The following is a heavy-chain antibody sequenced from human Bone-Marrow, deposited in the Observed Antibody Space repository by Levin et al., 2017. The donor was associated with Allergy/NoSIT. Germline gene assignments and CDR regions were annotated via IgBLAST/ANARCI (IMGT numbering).Heavy chain of an antibody. CDR3: ARETGIASSEGFDY. J-gene: IGHJ4*02. D-gene: IGHD6-13*01. Sequence: SETLSLTCTVSGGSISDYYWSWIRQPPGKGLEWIGHIYYTGNTNYNPSLKSRVTISVDTSKNQFSLKLTSVTAADTAVYYCARETGIASSEGFDYWGQGTLVTVSS. CDR2: IYYTGNT. V-gene: IGHV4-59*01. CDR1: GGSISDYY.